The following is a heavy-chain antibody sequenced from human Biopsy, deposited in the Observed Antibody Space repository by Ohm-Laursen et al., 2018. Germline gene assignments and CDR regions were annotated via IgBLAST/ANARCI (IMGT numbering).Heavy chain of an antibody. Sequence: SLRLSCTASGFTVSTTYMSWVRQAPGKGLEWVSIIYLDGNTYYTDSVKGRFTISRDNSKNGLYLQMNSLRPADAAKYYCVRGRAYWGQGTLVTVSS. CDR3: VRGRAY. J-gene: IGHJ4*02. CDR1: GFTVSTTY. CDR2: IYLDGNT. V-gene: IGHV3-53*01.